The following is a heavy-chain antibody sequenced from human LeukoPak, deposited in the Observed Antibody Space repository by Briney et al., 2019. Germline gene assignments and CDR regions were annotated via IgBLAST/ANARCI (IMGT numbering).Heavy chain of an antibody. CDR1: GGSIRTGTFY. V-gene: IGHV4-39*01. CDR2: IYYSGST. CDR3: ARLRRDAYNLVADDY. D-gene: IGHD5-24*01. Sequence: SETLSLTCTVSGGSIRTGTFYWAWIRQPPGKGLEWIGSIYYSGSTYYNLSLKSRVTISVDTSKNQLSLKVTSVTAADTAVYYCARLRRDAYNLVADDYWGQGTLVTVSS. J-gene: IGHJ4*02.